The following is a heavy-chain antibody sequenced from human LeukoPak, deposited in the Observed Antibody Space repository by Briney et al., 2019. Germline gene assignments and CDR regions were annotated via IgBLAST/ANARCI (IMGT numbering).Heavy chain of an antibody. CDR1: GFTFSSYG. V-gene: IGHV3-30*03. CDR3: ASTRGDLSDAFDI. Sequence: PGGSLRLSCAASGFTFSSYGMHWVRQAPGKGLEWVAVISYDGSNKYYADSVKGRFTISRDNSKNTLYLQMNSLRAEDTAVYYCASTRGDLSDAFDIWGQGTMVTVSS. CDR2: ISYDGSNK. J-gene: IGHJ3*02. D-gene: IGHD3-10*01.